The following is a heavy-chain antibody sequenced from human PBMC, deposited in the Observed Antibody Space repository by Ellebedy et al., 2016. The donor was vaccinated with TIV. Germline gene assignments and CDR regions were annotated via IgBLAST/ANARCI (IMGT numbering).Heavy chain of an antibody. CDR3: ASSSRGYSYGYNY. Sequence: ASVKVSCKASGGTFSSYAISWVRQAPGQGLEWMGGVIPIFGTANYAQKFQGRVMITADESTSTAYMELSSLRSEDTAVYYCASSSRGYSYGYNYWGQGTLVTVSS. CDR2: VIPIFGTA. D-gene: IGHD5-18*01. V-gene: IGHV1-69*13. CDR1: GGTFSSYA. J-gene: IGHJ4*02.